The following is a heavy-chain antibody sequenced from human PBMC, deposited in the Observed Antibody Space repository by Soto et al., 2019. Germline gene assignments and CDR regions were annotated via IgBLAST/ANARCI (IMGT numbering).Heavy chain of an antibody. CDR3: ARALSWASYYDFWSGYYNYYYYGMDV. V-gene: IGHV4-31*03. J-gene: IGHJ6*02. D-gene: IGHD3-3*01. CDR1: GGSIGSGGYW. Sequence: SETLSLTCTVSGGSIGSGGYWWSWIRQHPGRGLEWIGFVSYTGNTQYNPSLKSRVNISVDTSTKQFSLKLSSVTAADTAVYYCARALSWASYYDFWSGYYNYYYYGMDVWGQGTTVTVSS. CDR2: VSYTGNT.